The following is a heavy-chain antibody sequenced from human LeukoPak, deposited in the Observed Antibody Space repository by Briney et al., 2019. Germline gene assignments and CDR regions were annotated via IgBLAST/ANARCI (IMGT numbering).Heavy chain of an antibody. CDR2: IYHSGST. V-gene: IGHV4-38-2*01. J-gene: IGHJ4*02. CDR3: ASSLTTYGVVIHS. D-gene: IGHD3-3*01. CDR1: GYSISSGYY. Sequence: WETLSLTCAVSGYSISSGYYWGWIRQPPGKGLEWIGSIYHSGSTYYNPSLKSRVTISVDTSKNQFSLKLSSVTAADTAVYNCASSLTTYGVVIHSWGQGTLVTVSS.